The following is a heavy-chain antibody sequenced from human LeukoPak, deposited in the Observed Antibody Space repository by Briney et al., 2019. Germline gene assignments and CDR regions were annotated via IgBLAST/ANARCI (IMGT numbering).Heavy chain of an antibody. CDR1: GFTFSSYA. Sequence: SGGSLRLSCAASGFTFSSYAMSWVRQTPGKGLEWVLAITSSSSGGITYYADSVKGRFTISRDNSKNTLYLQMDSLRAEDSAVFYCAKGGWGVPTARGLDYWGQGTLVTVS. CDR3: AKGGWGVPTARGLDY. CDR2: ITSSSSGGIT. D-gene: IGHD2-2*01. V-gene: IGHV3-23*01. J-gene: IGHJ4*02.